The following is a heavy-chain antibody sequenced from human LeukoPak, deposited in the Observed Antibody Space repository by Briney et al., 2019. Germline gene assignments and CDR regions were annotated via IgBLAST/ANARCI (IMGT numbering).Heavy chain of an antibody. D-gene: IGHD2-2*01. J-gene: IGHJ6*03. CDR2: INHSGST. CDR3: ARHVFVVVPAAMGWYYYYYMDV. V-gene: IGHV4-34*01. CDR1: GGSFSGYY. Sequence: SETLSLTCAVYGGSFSGYYWSWIRQPPGKGLEWIGEINHSGSTSYNPSLKSRVTISVDTSKNQFSLKLSSVTAADTAVYYCARHVFVVVPAAMGWYYYYYMDVWGKGTTVTISS.